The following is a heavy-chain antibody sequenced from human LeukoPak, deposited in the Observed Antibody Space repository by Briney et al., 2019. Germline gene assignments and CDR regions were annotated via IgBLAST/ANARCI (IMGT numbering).Heavy chain of an antibody. J-gene: IGHJ4*02. V-gene: IGHV1-18*04. Sequence: ASVKVSCTASGYTFTSYGISWVRQAPGQGLEWMGWISAYNGNTNYAQKLQGRVTMTTDTSTSTAYMELRSLRSDDTAVYYCARALYGDYVGVFDYWGQGTLVTVSS. CDR2: ISAYNGNT. D-gene: IGHD4-17*01. CDR3: ARALYGDYVGVFDY. CDR1: GYTFTSYG.